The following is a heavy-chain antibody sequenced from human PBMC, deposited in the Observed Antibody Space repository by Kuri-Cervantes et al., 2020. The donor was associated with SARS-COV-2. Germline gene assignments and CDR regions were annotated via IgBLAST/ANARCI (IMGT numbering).Heavy chain of an antibody. CDR2: ISYDGRNT. D-gene: IGHD1-7*01. J-gene: IGHJ2*01. CDR1: GFIFSDYA. CDR3: ARGFELLRDFDL. V-gene: IGHV3-30*14. Sequence: GGSLRLSCEASGFIFSDYAIDWVRQAPGKGLEWVAIISYDGRNTKFADSVKGRFTISRDNSKNVVYLQMNSLRIEDTAEYFCARGFELLRDFDLWGRGTLVTVSS.